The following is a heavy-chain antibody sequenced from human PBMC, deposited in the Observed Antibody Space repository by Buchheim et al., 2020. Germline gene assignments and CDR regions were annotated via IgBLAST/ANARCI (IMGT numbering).Heavy chain of an antibody. D-gene: IGHD1-26*01. Sequence: EVQLVESGGGLVQPGGSLRLSCAASGFTFSSYEMNWVRQAPGKGLEWVSYISSSGSTIYYADSVKGRFTISRDNAKNSLYLQMNSLRAEGTAVYYCARDPSVGAAYYFDYWGQGTL. J-gene: IGHJ4*02. CDR1: GFTFSSYE. CDR2: ISSSGSTI. CDR3: ARDPSVGAAYYFDY. V-gene: IGHV3-48*03.